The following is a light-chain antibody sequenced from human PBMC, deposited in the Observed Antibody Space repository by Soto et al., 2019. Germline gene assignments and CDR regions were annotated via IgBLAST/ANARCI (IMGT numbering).Light chain of an antibody. CDR1: NIGSKR. CDR2: DDS. V-gene: IGLV3-21*02. J-gene: IGLJ3*02. CDR3: QVWDSDSDSWV. Sequence: SYELTQPPSVSVVPGQTARITCGGNNIGSKRVHWYQQRPGQAPVLVVHDDSDRPSGIPERFSGSKFRNTATLTISRVEAGDEADYYCQVWDSDSDSWVFGGGTKLTAL.